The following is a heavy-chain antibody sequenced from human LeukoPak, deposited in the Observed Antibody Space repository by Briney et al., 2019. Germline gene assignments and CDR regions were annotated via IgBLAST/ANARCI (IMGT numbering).Heavy chain of an antibody. CDR1: GFTFSDYY. V-gene: IGHV3-11*04. Sequence: GGSLRLSCAASGFTFSDYYMSWIRQAPGKGLEWVSYISSSGSTIYYADSVKGRFTISKDTSRNTLYLQMNSLRAEDTAVYYCAKDLMRDRWFGESWGQGTLVTVSS. CDR2: ISSSGSTI. CDR3: AKDLMRDRWFGES. J-gene: IGHJ5*02. D-gene: IGHD3-10*01.